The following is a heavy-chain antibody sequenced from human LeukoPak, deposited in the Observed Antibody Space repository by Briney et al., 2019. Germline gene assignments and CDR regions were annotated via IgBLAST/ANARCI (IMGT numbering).Heavy chain of an antibody. CDR1: GGSISSYY. CDR3: AREIATSGGNSRALDY. D-gene: IGHD4-23*01. CDR2: IFYTGST. J-gene: IGHJ4*02. Sequence: PSETLSLTCTVSGGSISSYYWSWVRQPPGKGLEWIGYIFYTGSTNYNPSLKSRVTISVDTSKNQFSLKLTSVTAADTAVYYCAREIATSGGNSRALDYWGQGTLVTVSS. V-gene: IGHV4-59*12.